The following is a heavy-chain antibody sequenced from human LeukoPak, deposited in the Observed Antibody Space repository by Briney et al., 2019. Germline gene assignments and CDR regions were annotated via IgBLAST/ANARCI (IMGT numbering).Heavy chain of an antibody. CDR2: ISYDGSNK. Sequence: GGSLRLSCAASGFTFRDAWMGWVRQAPGKGLEWVAVISYDGSNKYYADSVKGRFTISRDNSKNTLYLQMNSLRAEDTAVYYCAKDRGTPNEYYFDYWGQGTLVTVSS. V-gene: IGHV3-30*18. J-gene: IGHJ4*02. CDR1: GFTFRDAW. D-gene: IGHD1-1*01. CDR3: AKDRGTPNEYYFDY.